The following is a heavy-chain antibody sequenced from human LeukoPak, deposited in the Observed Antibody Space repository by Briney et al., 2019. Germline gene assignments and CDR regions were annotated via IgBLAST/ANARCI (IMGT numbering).Heavy chain of an antibody. CDR1: GYTFTSNY. J-gene: IGHJ3*02. CDR2: ISPSGGST. Sequence: ASVKVSCKAFGYTFTSNYMHWVRQAPGQGPEWMGVISPSGGSTTYAQKFQGRVTLTRDMSTSTDYLELSSLRSEDTAVYYCASRTRPDVGAFDIWGQGTMVTVSS. CDR3: ASRTRPDVGAFDI. V-gene: IGHV1-46*01. D-gene: IGHD6-6*01.